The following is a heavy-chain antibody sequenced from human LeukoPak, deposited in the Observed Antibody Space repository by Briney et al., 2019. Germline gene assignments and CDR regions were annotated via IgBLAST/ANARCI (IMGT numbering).Heavy chain of an antibody. J-gene: IGHJ5*02. CDR2: INHSGST. CDR3: ARRAIVVVPAASKTLDP. CDR1: GGSFSGYH. V-gene: IGHV4-34*01. Sequence: SETLSLTCAVYGGSFSGYHWSWIRQPPGKGLEWIGEINHSGSTNYNPSLKSRVTISVDTSKNQFSLKLSSVTAADTAVYYCARRAIVVVPAASKTLDPWGQGTLVSVSS. D-gene: IGHD2-2*01.